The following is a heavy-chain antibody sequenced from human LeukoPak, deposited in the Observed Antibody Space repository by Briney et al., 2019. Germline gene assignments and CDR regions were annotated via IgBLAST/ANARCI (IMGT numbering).Heavy chain of an antibody. CDR1: GFTFSSYG. Sequence: GRSLRLSCAASGFTFSSYGMHWVRQAPGKGLEWVAVIWYDGSNEYYADSVKGRFTISRDNSKNTLYLQMNSLRAEDTAVYYCARDIYYNGDYGGIDYWGQGTLVTVSS. J-gene: IGHJ4*02. V-gene: IGHV3-33*01. D-gene: IGHD4-17*01. CDR3: ARDIYYNGDYGGIDY. CDR2: IWYDGSNE.